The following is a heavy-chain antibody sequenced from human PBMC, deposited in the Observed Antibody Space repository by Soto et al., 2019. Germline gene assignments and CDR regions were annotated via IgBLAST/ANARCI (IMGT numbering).Heavy chain of an antibody. Sequence: TSETLSLTCTVSGASISSSYWSWIRQSPERGLEWIAYVYHTGATNYNPSLKSQVTISLDTSKGQFSLNLTSLTTADTAVYFCARGGNRYSNVASGVGGFDFWGQGSLVTVSS. D-gene: IGHD5-12*01. CDR2: VYHTGAT. CDR1: GASISSSY. J-gene: IGHJ4*02. V-gene: IGHV4-59*01. CDR3: ARGGNRYSNVASGVGGFDF.